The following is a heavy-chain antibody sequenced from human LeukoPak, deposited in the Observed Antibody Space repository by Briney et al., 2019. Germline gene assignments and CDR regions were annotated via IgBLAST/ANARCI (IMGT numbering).Heavy chain of an antibody. Sequence: GGSLTLSCTASGVTFSSYAMNWIRQAPGKGLEWVSLINGSGDSTDYADSVKGRFTISRDNSKNTLYLQINSLRADDTVVYYCAKRAVAGTGRGFDIWGQGTLVTVSS. J-gene: IGHJ3*02. V-gene: IGHV3-23*01. CDR2: INGSGDST. D-gene: IGHD6-19*01. CDR3: AKRAVAGTGRGFDI. CDR1: GVTFSSYA.